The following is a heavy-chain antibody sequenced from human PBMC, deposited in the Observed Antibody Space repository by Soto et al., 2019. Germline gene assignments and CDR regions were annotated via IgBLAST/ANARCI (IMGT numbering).Heavy chain of an antibody. Sequence: QITLKESGPTLVKPTQTLTLTCTFSGFSLSTSGVGVGWIRQTPGKALEWLALIYWNDDKRYSPSLKSRLTITKDTSKNQVVLTMTNMDPVDTATYYCARSGYSYGYFDYWGQGTLVTVSS. CDR2: IYWNDDK. J-gene: IGHJ4*02. V-gene: IGHV2-5*01. D-gene: IGHD5-18*01. CDR3: ARSGYSYGYFDY. CDR1: GFSLSTSGVG.